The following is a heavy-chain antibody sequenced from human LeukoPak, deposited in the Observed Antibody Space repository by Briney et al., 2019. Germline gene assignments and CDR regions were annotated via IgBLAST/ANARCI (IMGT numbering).Heavy chain of an antibody. CDR2: INHSGST. J-gene: IGHJ3*02. V-gene: IGHV4-34*01. CDR1: GGSFSGYY. D-gene: IGHD6-13*01. Sequence: SETLSLTCAVYGGSFSGYYLSWVRQPPGKGLEWIGEINHSGSTNYNPSIKTRATISVDTSKNQFSLKLSSVTAADTAVYYCASQPRDSSSWYGRDDAFDIWGQGAMVTVSS. CDR3: ASQPRDSSSWYGRDDAFDI.